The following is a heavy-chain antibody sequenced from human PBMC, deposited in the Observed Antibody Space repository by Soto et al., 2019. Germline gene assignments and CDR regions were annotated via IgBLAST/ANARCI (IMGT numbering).Heavy chain of an antibody. Sequence: PSETLSLTCAVYGGSFSGYYWSWIRQPPGKGLEWIGEINHSGSTNYNPSLKSRVTISVDTSKNQFSLKLSSVTAADTAVYYCARGYGSSGYYFTHRSQKKRAEYFQHWGQGTLVTVSS. CDR3: ARGYGSSGYYFTHRSQKKRAEYFQH. D-gene: IGHD3-22*01. V-gene: IGHV4-34*01. CDR1: GGSFSGYY. CDR2: INHSGST. J-gene: IGHJ1*01.